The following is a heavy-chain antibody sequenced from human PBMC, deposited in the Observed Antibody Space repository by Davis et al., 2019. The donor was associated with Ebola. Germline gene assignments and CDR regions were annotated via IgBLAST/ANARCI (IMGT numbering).Heavy chain of an antibody. CDR1: GFSFSNYW. D-gene: IGHD6-19*01. CDR3: VRVSRNIATGWYRFDAFDI. V-gene: IGHV3-74*01. J-gene: IGHJ3*02. CDR2: ISPDGSAT. Sequence: GESLKISCAASGFSFSNYWIHWVRQAPGKGPVWVSRISPDGSATGYADSVKGRLTISRDDAKNSLYLQMNSLRAEDTAIYYCVRVSRNIATGWYRFDAFDIWGQGTMVTVSS.